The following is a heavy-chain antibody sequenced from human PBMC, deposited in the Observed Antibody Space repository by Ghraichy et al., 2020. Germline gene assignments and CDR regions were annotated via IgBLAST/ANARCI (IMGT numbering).Heavy chain of an antibody. CDR2: FYHSGTT. Sequence: SETLSLTCSVSGGSVGNSSYYWGWIRQPPGKGLEWIGSFYHSGTTYYNPSLKSRVVISVDTSKNQFSLKLSSVTAADTAVYYCVRPPDWFDPWGQGILVTVSS. J-gene: IGHJ5*02. CDR3: VRPPDWFDP. V-gene: IGHV4-39*01. CDR1: GGSVGNSSYY.